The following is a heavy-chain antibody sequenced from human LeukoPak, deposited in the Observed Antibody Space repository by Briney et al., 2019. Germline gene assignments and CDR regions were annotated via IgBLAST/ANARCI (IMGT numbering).Heavy chain of an antibody. D-gene: IGHD1-26*01. CDR1: GYSFTNYW. V-gene: IGHV5-51*01. CDR2: IYPGDSDA. CDR3: ARRRDLYSGSYYPFDY. J-gene: IGHJ4*02. Sequence: GEALKISCKGSGYSFTNYWIGWVRPMPGKGVRWMWIIYPGDSDARYSPSFQGQVTISADKSITTSSLQWSSLKASDTAMYYCARRRDLYSGSYYPFDYWGQGTLVTVSS.